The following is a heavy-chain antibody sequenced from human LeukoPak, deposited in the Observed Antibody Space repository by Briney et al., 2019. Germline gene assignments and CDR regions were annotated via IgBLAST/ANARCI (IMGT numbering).Heavy chain of an antibody. J-gene: IGHJ4*02. CDR2: ISYDGSNK. Sequence: GGPLRLSCAASGFTFSSYGMHWVRQAPGKGLEWVAVISYDGSNKYYADSVKGRFTISRDNSKDTLYLQMNSLRAEDTAVYYCAKDQWGYCSGGSCYAIDYWGQGTLVTVSS. D-gene: IGHD2-15*01. CDR1: GFTFSSYG. V-gene: IGHV3-30*18. CDR3: AKDQWGYCSGGSCYAIDY.